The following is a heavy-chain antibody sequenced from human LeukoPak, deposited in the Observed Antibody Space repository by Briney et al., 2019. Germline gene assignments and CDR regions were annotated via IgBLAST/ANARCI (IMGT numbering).Heavy chain of an antibody. CDR2: IYITGTT. CDR3: ARSSSYASDI. J-gene: IGHJ3*02. CDR1: GISMSGYN. V-gene: IGHV4-4*07. Sequence: SETLSLTCTVSGISMSGYNWTWIRQPAGKGLEWIGLIYITGTTYYNPSLESRVTMSLDTSKYQFSLKLTSVTAADTAVYYCARSSSYASDIWGQGTMVTVSS. D-gene: IGHD4-11*01.